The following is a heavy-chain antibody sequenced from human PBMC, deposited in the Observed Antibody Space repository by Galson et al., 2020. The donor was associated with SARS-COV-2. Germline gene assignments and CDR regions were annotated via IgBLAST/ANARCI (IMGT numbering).Heavy chain of an antibody. Sequence: GESLKISCAASGFTFSSYWMHWVRQAPGKGLVWVSRINSDGSSTSYADSVKGRFTISRDNAKNTLYLQMNSLRAEDTAVYYCAREGIVATIYLDYWGQVTLVTVSS. V-gene: IGHV3-74*01. CDR2: INSDGSST. J-gene: IGHJ4*02. CDR3: AREGIVATIYLDY. CDR1: GFTFSSYW. D-gene: IGHD5-12*01.